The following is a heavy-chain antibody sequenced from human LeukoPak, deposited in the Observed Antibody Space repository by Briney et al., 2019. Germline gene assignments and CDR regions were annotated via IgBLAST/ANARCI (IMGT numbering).Heavy chain of an antibody. Sequence: PGRSLRLSCAASGFIFNNAWMTWVRQAPGKGLEWVGRIRGKTDGETTDYAAPVQGRFTISRDDSKDTLYLQMNSLKTEDTAVYYCILAAAGPAYWGQGTLVTVSS. D-gene: IGHD6-13*01. CDR3: ILAAAGPAY. CDR2: IRGKTDGETT. V-gene: IGHV3-15*01. J-gene: IGHJ4*02. CDR1: GFIFNNAW.